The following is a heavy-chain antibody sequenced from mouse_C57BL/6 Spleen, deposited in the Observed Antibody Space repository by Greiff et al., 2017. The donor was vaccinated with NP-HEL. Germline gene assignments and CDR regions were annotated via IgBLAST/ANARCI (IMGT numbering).Heavy chain of an antibody. J-gene: IGHJ2*01. V-gene: IGHV10-1*01. CDR2: IRSKSNNYGT. CDR1: GFSFNTYA. Sequence: GGGLVQPKGSLKLSCAASGFSFNTYAMNWVRQAPGKGLDWVARIRSKSNNYGTYYADSVKDRFTNSSDDSESMLYLQMNNVKTDDTAMYYFVRGVFDFWGQGTTLTVSS. CDR3: VRGVFDF.